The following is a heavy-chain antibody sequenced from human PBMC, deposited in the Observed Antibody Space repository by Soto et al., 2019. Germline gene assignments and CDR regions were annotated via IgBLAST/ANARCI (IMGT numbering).Heavy chain of an antibody. V-gene: IGHV3-74*01. J-gene: IGHJ5*02. CDR3: ASEMGGSGCSIGWFAP. CDR2: IDKVGTDS. D-gene: IGHD6-19*01. Sequence: GGSLRLSCAASEFTFSGRSVHWVRQAPGKGLVWVSGIDKVGTDSTYADSVKGRFTISRDNSKNTLYLQMNSLRVEDTAVYYCASEMGGSGCSIGWFAPWGQGTLVTVSS. CDR1: EFTFSGRS.